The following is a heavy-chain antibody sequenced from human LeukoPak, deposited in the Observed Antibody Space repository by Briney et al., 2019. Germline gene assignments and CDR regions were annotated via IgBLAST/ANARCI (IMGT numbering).Heavy chain of an antibody. D-gene: IGHD3-3*01. J-gene: IGHJ4*02. Sequence: ESGPTLVKPTQTLTLTCTFSGFSLSTSGVGVGWIRQPPGKALEWLALIYWNDDKRYSPSLKSRLTITKDTSKNQVVLKMTNMDPVDTATYYCAHSYYDFWSGYAFDYWGQGTLVTVSS. V-gene: IGHV2-5*01. CDR3: AHSYYDFWSGYAFDY. CDR2: IYWNDDK. CDR1: GFSLSTSGVG.